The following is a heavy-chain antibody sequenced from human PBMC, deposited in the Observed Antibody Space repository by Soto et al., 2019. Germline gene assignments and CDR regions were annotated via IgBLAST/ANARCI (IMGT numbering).Heavy chain of an antibody. Sequence: SETLSLTCTVSGGSISSDNHFWSWIRQQPGKGLEWIGYIYYRGGTYYNPSLKSRLTISVDTSKNQFSLKLSSVTAADTAVYYCARDQFSGFQFDSWGQRTLVTVSS. CDR3: ARDQFSGFQFDS. J-gene: IGHJ4*02. CDR2: IYYRGGT. D-gene: IGHD5-12*01. V-gene: IGHV4-31*03. CDR1: GGSISSDNHF.